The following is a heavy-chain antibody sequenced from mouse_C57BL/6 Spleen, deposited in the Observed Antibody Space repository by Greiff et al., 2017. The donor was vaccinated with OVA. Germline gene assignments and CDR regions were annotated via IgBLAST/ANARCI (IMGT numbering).Heavy chain of an antibody. V-gene: IGHV1-53*01. J-gene: IGHJ4*01. Sequence: QVQLQQPGTELVKPGASVKLSCKASGYTFTSYWMHWVKQRPGQGLEWIGNINPSNGGTNYNEKFKSKATLTVDKSSSTAYMQLSSLTSEVSAVYYCASNDGYRYYAMDYWGQGTSVTVSS. D-gene: IGHD2-3*01. CDR2: INPSNGGT. CDR1: GYTFTSYW. CDR3: ASNDGYRYYAMDY.